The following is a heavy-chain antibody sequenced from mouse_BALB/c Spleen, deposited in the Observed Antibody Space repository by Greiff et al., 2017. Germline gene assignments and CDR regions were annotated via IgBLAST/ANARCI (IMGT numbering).Heavy chain of an antibody. V-gene: IGHV1-14*01. J-gene: IGHJ2*01. CDR2: INPYNDGT. D-gene: IGHD4-1*01. CDR1: GYTFTSYV. CDR3: ARGIRSANPYYFDY. Sequence: EVKLQQSGPELVKPGASVKMSCKASGYTFTSYVMHWVKQKPGQGLEWIGYINPYNDGTKYNEKFKGKATLTSDKSSSTAYMELSSLTSEDSAVYYCARGIRSANPYYFDYWGQGTTLTVSS.